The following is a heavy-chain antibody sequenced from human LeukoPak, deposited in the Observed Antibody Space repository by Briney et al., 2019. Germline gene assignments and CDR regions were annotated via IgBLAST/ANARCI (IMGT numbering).Heavy chain of an antibody. CDR3: ARAPRRYCSSTSCYGDY. D-gene: IGHD2-2*01. CDR2: ISSSSSYI. Sequence: GGSLRLSCVVSGFTFSSYWMSWVRQAPGKGLEWVSSISSSSSYIYYADSVKGRFTISRDNSKNTLYLQMNSLRAEDKAVYYCARAPRRYCSSTSCYGDYWGQGTLVTVSS. J-gene: IGHJ4*02. CDR1: GFTFSSYW. V-gene: IGHV3-21*04.